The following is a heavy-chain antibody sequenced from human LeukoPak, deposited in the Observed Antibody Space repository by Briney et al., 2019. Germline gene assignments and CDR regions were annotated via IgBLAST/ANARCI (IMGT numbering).Heavy chain of an antibody. CDR2: INPNSGGT. J-gene: IGHJ4*02. Sequence: GASVKVSCKAPGYTFTGYYMHWVRQAPGQGLEWMGWINPNSGGTNYAQKFQGRVTMTRDTSISTAYMELSRLRSDDTAVYYCAREVAAAGKIELDYWGQGTLVTVSS. CDR1: GYTFTGYY. CDR3: AREVAAAGKIELDY. V-gene: IGHV1-2*02. D-gene: IGHD6-13*01.